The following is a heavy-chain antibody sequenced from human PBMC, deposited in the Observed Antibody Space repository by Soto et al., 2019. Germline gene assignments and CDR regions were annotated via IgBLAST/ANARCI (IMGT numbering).Heavy chain of an antibody. CDR2: IKSIPDGGTG. V-gene: IGHV3-15*01. D-gene: IGHD3-16*01. CDR3: VRILQYLGAPRAYFDL. J-gene: IGHJ2*01. Sequence: GGSLRLSCAASGFSFSSGLMIWVRQTPAKGLEWVGRIKSIPDGGTGDYAVPLKGRVTISRDDSTITLDLQMNNLKTEDTGVYFCVRILQYLGAPRAYFDLWGRGTLVTVSS. CDR1: GFSFSSGL.